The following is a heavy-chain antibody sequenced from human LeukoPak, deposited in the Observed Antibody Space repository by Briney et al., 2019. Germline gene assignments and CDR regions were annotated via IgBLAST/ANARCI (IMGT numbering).Heavy chain of an antibody. J-gene: IGHJ4*02. Sequence: ASVNVSCKASGGSFISYVIHWVRQAHGQGRAWMGRIIPTLAIANYAQKFQGRVTITADKSTSTAYMELSSLRSEDTAVYYCAGHPDYGDYDLTRPYDYGGQGTLVTVS. V-gene: IGHV1-69*04. CDR2: IIPTLAIA. D-gene: IGHD4-17*01. CDR1: GGSFISYV. CDR3: AGHPDYGDYDLTRPYDY.